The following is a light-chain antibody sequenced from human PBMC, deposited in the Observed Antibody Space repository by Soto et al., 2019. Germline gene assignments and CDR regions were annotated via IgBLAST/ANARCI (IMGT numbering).Light chain of an antibody. CDR1: SNDVGGFTY. V-gene: IGLV2-8*01. CDR2: EVT. J-gene: IGLJ3*02. CDR3: SSYAGSNKLV. Sequence: QSALTQPPSASGSPGQSVIISCTGTSNDVGGFTYVSWYQHHPGRAPKLLIYEVTKRPSGVPDRFSGSKSGNTASLTVSGLQAEDEAHYYCSSYAGSNKLVFGGGTKVTVL.